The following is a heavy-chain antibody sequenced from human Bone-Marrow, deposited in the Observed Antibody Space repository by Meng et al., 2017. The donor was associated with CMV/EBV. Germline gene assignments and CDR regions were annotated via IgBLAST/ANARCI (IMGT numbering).Heavy chain of an antibody. Sequence: GGSLRLSCAASGFTFSSYAMSWVRQGPGKGLEWVSVIYSGGSSTYYADSVKGRFTISRDNSKNTLYLQMNSLRAEDTAVYYCARQPRYGGNAGPRGYYGMDVWGQGTTVTVSS. CDR1: GFTFSSYA. V-gene: IGHV3-23*03. CDR3: ARQPRYGGNAGPRGYYGMDV. J-gene: IGHJ6*02. D-gene: IGHD4/OR15-4a*01. CDR2: IYSGGSST.